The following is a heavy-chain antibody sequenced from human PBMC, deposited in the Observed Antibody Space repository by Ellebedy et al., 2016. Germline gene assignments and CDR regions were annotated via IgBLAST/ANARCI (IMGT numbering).Heavy chain of an antibody. V-gene: IGHV3-48*01. Sequence: GGSLRLSCSRSGLSLTGYVMNWVRQAPGKGLEWVSYIITESSTIYYTDSVKGRITISRDNSKNMLSLQMNSLIAEDPAIYYCAKEHHTGSSYDYWGQGTLVTVSS. J-gene: IGHJ4*02. CDR1: GLSLTGYV. CDR2: IITESSTI. D-gene: IGHD1/OR15-1a*01. CDR3: AKEHHTGSSYDY.